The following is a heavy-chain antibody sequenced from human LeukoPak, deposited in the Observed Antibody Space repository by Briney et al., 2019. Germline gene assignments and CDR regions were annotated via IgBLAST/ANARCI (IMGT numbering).Heavy chain of an antibody. CDR3: AKPLFTYYYDSSGYCFDY. Sequence: GGSLRLSCAASGFTFSKYWMSWVRQAPGKGLEWVANIKEDGSEIHYVGSVKGRFTISRDNAKNSLDLQMNSLRAEDTAVYYCAKPLFTYYYDSSGYCFDYWGQGTLVTVSS. CDR1: GFTFSKYW. V-gene: IGHV3-7*03. J-gene: IGHJ4*02. CDR2: IKEDGSEI. D-gene: IGHD3-22*01.